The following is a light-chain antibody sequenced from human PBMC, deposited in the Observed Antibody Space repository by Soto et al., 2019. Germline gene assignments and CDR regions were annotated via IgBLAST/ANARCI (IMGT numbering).Light chain of an antibody. CDR3: RQYGNTPWVDT. J-gene: IGKJ2*01. CDR2: AAS. Sequence: IALTQYPDTLSLSTGEIATLSCRASQTVSSDYVAWYQQKPGQAPRLLIYAASTRDIGIPDRFSGSGSGRDFTLTITLFGREDLGMYYCRQYGNTPWVDTFGRGTKVEI. CDR1: QTVSSDY. V-gene: IGKV3-20*01.